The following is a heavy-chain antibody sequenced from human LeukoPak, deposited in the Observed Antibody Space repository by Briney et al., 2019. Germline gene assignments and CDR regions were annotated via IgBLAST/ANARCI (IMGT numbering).Heavy chain of an antibody. Sequence: RGSLRLSCAASGFTFSSHWMHWVRQAPGEGLVWVSRINSDGSTTNYADSVKGRFTISRDNAKDTLYLQMSSLRAEDTAVYYCARGAGIAATGTGSFDYWGQGTLVTVPS. CDR2: INSDGSTT. CDR1: GFTFSSHW. V-gene: IGHV3-74*01. J-gene: IGHJ4*02. CDR3: ARGAGIAATGTGSFDY. D-gene: IGHD6-13*01.